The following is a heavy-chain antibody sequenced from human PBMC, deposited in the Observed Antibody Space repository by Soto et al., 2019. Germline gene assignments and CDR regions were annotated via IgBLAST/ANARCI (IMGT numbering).Heavy chain of an antibody. D-gene: IGHD5-12*01. Sequence: PSETLSLTCTVSGGSISSSSYYWGWIRQPPGKGLEWIGSIYYSGSTYYNPSLKSRVTISVDTSKNQFSLKLSSVTAADTAVYYCARLAGYSGYDLWGQGTLVTVSS. CDR2: IYYSGST. CDR3: ARLAGYSGYDL. J-gene: IGHJ4*02. V-gene: IGHV4-39*01. CDR1: GGSISSSSYY.